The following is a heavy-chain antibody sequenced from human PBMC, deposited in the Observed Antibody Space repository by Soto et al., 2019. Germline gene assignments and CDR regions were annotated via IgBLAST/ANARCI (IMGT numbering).Heavy chain of an antibody. Sequence: QVQLQQWGAGLLKPSETLSLTCTVNGGSLTGYYWSWIRQPPGKGLEWIGEVKDGGSTNYSPSLGGRASISADTSKNHFSLRLNSVTAADTAVYFCARGQEGIVATHWDQGALVTVSS. CDR3: ARGQEGIVATH. V-gene: IGHV4-34*01. J-gene: IGHJ4*02. D-gene: IGHD5-12*01. CDR2: VKDGGST. CDR1: GGSLTGYY.